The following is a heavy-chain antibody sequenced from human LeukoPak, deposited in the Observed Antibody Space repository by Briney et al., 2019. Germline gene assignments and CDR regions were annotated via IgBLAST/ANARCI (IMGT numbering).Heavy chain of an antibody. CDR2: INPNSGGT. J-gene: IGHJ4*02. CDR3: ARGTAGTIFAHDY. Sequence: ASVKVSCKASGYTFTGYYMHWVRQAPGQGLEWMGWINPNSGGTNYAQKFQGRVTMTRDTSISTAYMELSRLRSDDTAVYYCARGTAGTIFAHDYWGQGTLVTVSS. CDR1: GYTFTGYY. V-gene: IGHV1-2*02. D-gene: IGHD6-19*01.